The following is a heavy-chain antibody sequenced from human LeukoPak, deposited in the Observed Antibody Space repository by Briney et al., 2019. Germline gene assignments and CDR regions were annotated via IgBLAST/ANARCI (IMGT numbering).Heavy chain of an antibody. CDR3: ARDTMP. CDR2: IYYSGST. Sequence: LRLSCAASGFTFSDYYMSWIRQPPGKGLEWIGYIYYSGSTYYNPSLKSRVTISVDTSKNQFSLKLSSVTAADTAVYYCARDTMPWGQGTLVTVSS. J-gene: IGHJ4*02. CDR1: GFTFSDYY. D-gene: IGHD5-24*01. V-gene: IGHV4-30-4*01.